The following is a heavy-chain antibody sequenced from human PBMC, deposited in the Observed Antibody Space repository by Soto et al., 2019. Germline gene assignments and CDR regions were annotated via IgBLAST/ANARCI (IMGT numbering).Heavy chain of an antibody. CDR2: ISHSGST. CDR1: GWSLSGYY. V-gene: IGHV4-34*01. J-gene: IGHJ4*02. CDR3: ARRFDY. Sequence: XETLSLTCSVHGWSLSGYYWSWIRQPPGKGLEWIGEISHSGSTDYNPSLKSRVIISMDTSKNQFSLKLSSVTAADTAVYYCARRFDYWGQGTLVTVSS.